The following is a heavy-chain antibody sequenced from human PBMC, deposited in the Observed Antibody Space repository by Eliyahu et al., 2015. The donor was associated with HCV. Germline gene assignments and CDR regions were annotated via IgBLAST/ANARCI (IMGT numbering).Heavy chain of an antibody. J-gene: IGHJ4*02. CDR2: IYWNDDK. D-gene: IGHD3-22*01. Sequence: QITLKESGPTLVKPTQTLTLTCTFSGFSLSTSGVGVGWIRQPPGKALEWLALIYWNDDKRYSPSLKSRLTITKDTSKNQVVLTMTNMDPVDTATYYCAHWPHYYDSSGYSYYFDYWGQGTLVTVSS. V-gene: IGHV2-5*01. CDR3: AHWPHYYDSSGYSYYFDY. CDR1: GFSLSTSGVG.